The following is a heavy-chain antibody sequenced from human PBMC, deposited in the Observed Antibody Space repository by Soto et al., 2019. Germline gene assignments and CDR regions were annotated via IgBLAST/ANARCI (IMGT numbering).Heavy chain of an antibody. CDR1: GLNFGLSF. D-gene: IGHD2-15*01. J-gene: IGHJ4*02. CDR3: ANIHSGSLDY. V-gene: IGHV3-11*06. CDR2: ISHNSDYT. Sequence: RRLSCAASGLNFGLSFMIWMRQRPGKGLEWVSFISHNSDYTNYADSVRGRFTISRDNDKSSIYLQMNSLRADDTAVYYCANIHSGSLDYWGQGTLVTLSP.